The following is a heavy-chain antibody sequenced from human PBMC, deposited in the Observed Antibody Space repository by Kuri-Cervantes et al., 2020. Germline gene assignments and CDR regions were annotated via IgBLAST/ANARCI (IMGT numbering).Heavy chain of an antibody. CDR2: INPNSGGT. CDR3: ARIEAAGYDY. J-gene: IGHJ4*02. D-gene: IGHD6-13*01. Sequence: ASVKVSCKASGYTFTSYAMNWVRQAPGQGLEWLGWINPNSGGTNYAQKFQGWFTMTRDTSISTAYMELSRLRSDDTAVYYCARIEAAGYDYWGQGTLVTVSS. V-gene: IGHV1-2*04. CDR1: GYTFTSYA.